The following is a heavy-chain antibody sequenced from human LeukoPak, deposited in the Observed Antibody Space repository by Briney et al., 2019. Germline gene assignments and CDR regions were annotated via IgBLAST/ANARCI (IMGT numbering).Heavy chain of an antibody. J-gene: IGHJ4*02. D-gene: IGHD1-26*01. CDR3: ARSNIVGATARGADY. CDR1: GGTFSSYA. CDR2: IIPIFGTA. Sequence: WASVNVSCKASGGTFSSYAISWVRQAPGQGLEWMGGIIPIFGTANYAQKFQGRVTITAYESTSTAYMELSSLRSEDTAVYYCARSNIVGATARGADYWGQGTLVTVSS. V-gene: IGHV1-69*13.